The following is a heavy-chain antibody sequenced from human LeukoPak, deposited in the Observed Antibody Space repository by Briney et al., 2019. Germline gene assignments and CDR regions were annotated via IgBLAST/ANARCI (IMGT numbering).Heavy chain of an antibody. D-gene: IGHD5-12*01. Sequence: SETLSLTCAVYGGSFSGYYWSWIRQPPGKGLEWIGEINHSGSTNYNPSLKSRVTISVDTSKNQFSLKLSSVTAADTAVYYCARQPRFKGSYSGYDSRRRAYYGMDVWGQGTTVTVSS. J-gene: IGHJ6*02. CDR1: GGSFSGYY. CDR3: ARQPRFKGSYSGYDSRRRAYYGMDV. V-gene: IGHV4-34*01. CDR2: INHSGST.